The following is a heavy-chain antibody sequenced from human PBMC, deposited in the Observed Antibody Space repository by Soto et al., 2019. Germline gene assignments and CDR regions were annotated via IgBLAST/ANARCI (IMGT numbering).Heavy chain of an antibody. CDR2: ISWNSGKT. Sequence: EVQLEESGGGLVQPGTSLRLSCEASGFSFDDHTMHWVRQVPGQGLEWVSGISWNSGKTVYSDSVKGRFIISRDNDKNTLFLETNSLRPEHTASYYCVIDRATGWRTFYFYGMAVWGKGTTVAVSS. D-gene: IGHD2-15*01. CDR1: GFSFDDHT. CDR3: VIDRATGWRTFYFYGMAV. V-gene: IGHV3-9*01. J-gene: IGHJ6*04.